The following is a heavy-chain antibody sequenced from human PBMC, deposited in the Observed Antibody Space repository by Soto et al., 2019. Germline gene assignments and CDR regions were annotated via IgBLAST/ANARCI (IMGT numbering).Heavy chain of an antibody. CDR1: GFTFSSYG. J-gene: IGHJ4*02. Sequence: QVQLVESGGGVVQPGRSLRLSCAASGFTFSSYGMHWVRQAPGKGLAWVAVIWYDGSNKYYADSVKGRFTISRDNSKNTLYLQMNSLRAEDTAVYYCARASVDILTGYGQYYFDYWVQGTLVTVSS. V-gene: IGHV3-33*01. CDR2: IWYDGSNK. CDR3: ARASVDILTGYGQYYFDY. D-gene: IGHD3-9*01.